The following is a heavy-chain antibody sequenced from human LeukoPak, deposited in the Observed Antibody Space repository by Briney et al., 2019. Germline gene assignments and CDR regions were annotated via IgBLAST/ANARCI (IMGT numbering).Heavy chain of an antibody. CDR3: ARDQLPLQGYYDSSGYDY. D-gene: IGHD3-22*01. J-gene: IGHJ4*02. V-gene: IGHV4-34*01. CDR2: INHSGST. CDR1: GGSFSGYY. Sequence: SETLSPTCAVYGGSFSGYYWSWIRQPPGKGLEWIGEINHSGSTNYNPSLKSRVTISVDTSKNQFSLKLSSVTAADTAVYYCARDQLPLQGYYDSSGYDYWGQGTLVIVSP.